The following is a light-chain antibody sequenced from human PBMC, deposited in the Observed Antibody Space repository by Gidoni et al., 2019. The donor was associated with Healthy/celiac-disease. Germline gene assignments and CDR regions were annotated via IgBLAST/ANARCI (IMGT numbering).Light chain of an antibody. CDR1: SLRRYY. Sequence: SSDLSQDPAVSVALGQTVRITRQGESLRRYYVGWSQQKTGQAPVLLVYGKNNRPSGDPDRLSGSSSGNTASFTITRAQAEDEADDYCSPRGSSSTPRVFGGGTKLTVL. CDR3: SPRGSSSTPRV. CDR2: GKN. V-gene: IGLV3-19*01. J-gene: IGLJ3*02.